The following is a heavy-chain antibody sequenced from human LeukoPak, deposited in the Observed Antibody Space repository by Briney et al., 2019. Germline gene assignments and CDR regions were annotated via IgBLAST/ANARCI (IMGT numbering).Heavy chain of an antibody. D-gene: IGHD6-13*01. Sequence: GGSLRLSCAASGFTFRSYGMHWVRQAPGKGLEWVAVISNDGRNKHFADSVNGRFTISRDTSKNTLYLQMNSLRAEDTALYYCAKDQDVAAAAYYFAHWGPGPLVTVSS. CDR3: AKDQDVAAAAYYFAH. CDR2: ISNDGRNK. V-gene: IGHV3-30*18. J-gene: IGHJ4*02. CDR1: GFTFRSYG.